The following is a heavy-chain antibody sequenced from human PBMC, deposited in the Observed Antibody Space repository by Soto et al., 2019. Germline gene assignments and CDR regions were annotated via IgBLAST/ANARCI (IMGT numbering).Heavy chain of an antibody. CDR2: MYNTGST. CDR1: GGSISGYY. J-gene: IGHJ6*02. Sequence: SETLSLTCTVSGGSISGYYWSWIRQPPGKGLEWIGYMYNTGSTVYNPSFKSRINISVDTSKSQFSLRLNSVTVADTAVYYCARDLWGYCGTDCYPLDVWGQGTTVT. D-gene: IGHD2-21*02. CDR3: ARDLWGYCGTDCYPLDV. V-gene: IGHV4-59*01.